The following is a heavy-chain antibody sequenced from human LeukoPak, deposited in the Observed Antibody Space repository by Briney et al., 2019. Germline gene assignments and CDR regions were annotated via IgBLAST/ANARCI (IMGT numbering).Heavy chain of an antibody. CDR1: GGSISSYY. D-gene: IGHD3-22*01. Sequence: SETLSLTCTVSGGSISSYYWSWIRQPAGKGLEWIGRIYTSGSTNYNPSLKSRVTMSVDTSKNQFSLKLSSVTAADTAVYYCARDRGYYDTSGYYGDAFDIWGQGTKVTVSS. J-gene: IGHJ3*02. V-gene: IGHV4-4*07. CDR3: ARDRGYYDTSGYYGDAFDI. CDR2: IYTSGST.